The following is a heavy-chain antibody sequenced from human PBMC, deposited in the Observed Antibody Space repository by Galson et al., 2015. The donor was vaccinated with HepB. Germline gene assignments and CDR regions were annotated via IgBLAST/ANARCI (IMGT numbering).Heavy chain of an antibody. Sequence: SLRLSCAASGFIFSRYAMDWVRQAPGKGLEWVALISHEGSNKYYVDSVKGRFTISRDNSKNTLYLQMNSLRSEDTAVYYCATVGYSGDSWYPDYYGMDVWGQGTTVTVSS. CDR3: ATVGYSGDSWYPDYYGMDV. D-gene: IGHD2-15*01. CDR2: ISHEGSNK. CDR1: GFIFSRYA. J-gene: IGHJ6*02. V-gene: IGHV3-30*04.